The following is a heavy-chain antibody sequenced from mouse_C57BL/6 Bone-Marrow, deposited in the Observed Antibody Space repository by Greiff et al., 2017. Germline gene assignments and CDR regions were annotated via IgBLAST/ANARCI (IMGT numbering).Heavy chain of an antibody. CDR2: IDPEDGET. CDR3: ARKPASNYLDYFDY. CDR1: GFNIKDYY. J-gene: IGHJ2*01. D-gene: IGHD2-5*01. Sequence: EVMLVESGAELVKPGASVKLSCTASGFNIKDYYMHWVKQRTEQGLEWIGRIDPEDGETKYAPKFKGKATITADTYSNTAYLQLSSLTSEDTAVYYCARKPASNYLDYFDYWGQGTTLTVSS. V-gene: IGHV14-2*01.